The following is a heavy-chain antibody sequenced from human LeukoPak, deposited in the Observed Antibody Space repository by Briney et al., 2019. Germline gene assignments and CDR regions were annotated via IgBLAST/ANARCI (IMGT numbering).Heavy chain of an antibody. V-gene: IGHV4-59*01. J-gene: IGHJ4*02. CDR3: ARGYGDFRVEGRYFHS. CDR1: GGSISSYY. CDR2: IYYSGST. D-gene: IGHD4-17*01. Sequence: SETLSLTCTVSGGSISSYYWSWIRQPPGKGLEWIGYIYYSGSTNYNPSLKSRVTISVDTSKNQFSLKLSSVTAADTAVYYCARGYGDFRVEGRYFHSWGQGTLVTVSS.